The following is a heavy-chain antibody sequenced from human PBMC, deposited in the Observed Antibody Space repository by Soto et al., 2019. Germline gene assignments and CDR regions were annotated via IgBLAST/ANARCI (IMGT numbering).Heavy chain of an antibody. D-gene: IGHD3-16*02. CDR1: GGAFSSYA. V-gene: IGHV1-69*13. Sequence: WXSGKVSYKASGGAFSSYAISWVRQAPGQGLEWMGGIIPIFGTANYAQKFQGRVTITADESTSTAYMELSSLRSEDTAVYYCARGAVISGEYYYYYYGMDVWGQGTTVTVSS. J-gene: IGHJ6*02. CDR3: ARGAVISGEYYYYYYGMDV. CDR2: IIPIFGTA.